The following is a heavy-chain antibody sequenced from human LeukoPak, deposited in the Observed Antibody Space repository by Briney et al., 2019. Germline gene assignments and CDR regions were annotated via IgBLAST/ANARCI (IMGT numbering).Heavy chain of an antibody. CDR1: GFTFSSYG. J-gene: IGHJ6*03. Sequence: GGSLRLSCAASGFTFSSYGMHWVRQAPGKGLEWAAFIRYDGSNKYYADSVKGRFTISRDNSKNTLYLQMNSLRAEDTAVYYCAKALTYYYYMDVWGKGITVTVSS. V-gene: IGHV3-30*02. CDR3: AKALTYYYYMDV. CDR2: IRYDGSNK.